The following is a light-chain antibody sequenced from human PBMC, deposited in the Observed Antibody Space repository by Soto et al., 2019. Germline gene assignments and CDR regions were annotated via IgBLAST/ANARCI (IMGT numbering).Light chain of an antibody. V-gene: IGKV1-5*03. CDR2: RAS. CDR1: QNINNW. CDR3: QQYSSDST. J-gene: IGKJ1*01. Sequence: DIQMTQSTSTLSASVGDRVTITCRASQNINNWLAWYQQKPGKAPKLLIYRASSLENGVPSRFSGRGSGTDFIFTITSLQPDDIATYYCQQYSSDSTFGQGTKVEIK.